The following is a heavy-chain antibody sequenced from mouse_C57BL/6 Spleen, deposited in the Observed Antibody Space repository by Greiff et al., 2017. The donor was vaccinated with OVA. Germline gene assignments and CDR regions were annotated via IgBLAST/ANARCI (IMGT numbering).Heavy chain of an antibody. CDR1: GYAFTNYL. CDR2: INPGSGGT. D-gene: IGHD4-1*01. J-gene: IGHJ3*01. CDR3: ARGETGTLAY. Sequence: QVQLQQSGAELVRPGTSVKVSCKASGYAFTNYLIEWVKQRPGQGLEWIGVINPGSGGTNYNEKFKGKATLTADKSSSTAYMQLSSRTSEDSAVYFCARGETGTLAYWGQGTLVTVSA. V-gene: IGHV1-54*01.